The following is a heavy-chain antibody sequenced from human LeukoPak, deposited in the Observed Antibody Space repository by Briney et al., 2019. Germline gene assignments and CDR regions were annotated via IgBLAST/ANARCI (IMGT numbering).Heavy chain of an antibody. CDR3: AKPLTGGGSWPPFDS. J-gene: IGHJ4*02. Sequence: NTGGSLRLSCEASGFTFSSYTLTWVRQAPGKGLEWVSSISSSSGYIYCADSVKGRFTISRDNAKRSLSLQMNSLRDEDTAVYYCAKPLTGGGSWPPFDSWGQGTLVTVSS. V-gene: IGHV3-21*04. D-gene: IGHD2-15*01. CDR1: GFTFSSYT. CDR2: ISSSSGYI.